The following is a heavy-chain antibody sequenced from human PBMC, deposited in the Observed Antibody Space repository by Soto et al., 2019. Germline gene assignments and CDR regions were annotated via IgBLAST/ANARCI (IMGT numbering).Heavy chain of an antibody. J-gene: IGHJ5*02. D-gene: IGHD3-10*01. Sequence: QVQLQQWGAGLLKPSETLSLTCAVYGGSFSGYYWSWIRQPPGKGLEWIGEINHSGSTNYNPSLKSRVTISVDTSKNKFSLKLSSVTAADTAVYYCARGRITMVRGRWFDPWGQGTMVTVSS. CDR2: INHSGST. CDR1: GGSFSGYY. V-gene: IGHV4-34*01. CDR3: ARGRITMVRGRWFDP.